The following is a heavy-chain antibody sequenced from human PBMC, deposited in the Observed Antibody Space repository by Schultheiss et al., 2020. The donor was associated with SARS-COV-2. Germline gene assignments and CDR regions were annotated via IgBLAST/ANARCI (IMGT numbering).Heavy chain of an antibody. CDR2: IVVGSGNT. CDR1: GFTFTSSA. J-gene: IGHJ6*02. D-gene: IGHD6-13*01. CDR3: AADPVRLGSSSWYLGPDYYYGMDV. Sequence: SVKVSCKASGFTFTSSAMQWVRQARGQRLEWIGWIVVGSGNTNYAQKFQERVTITRDMSTSTAYMELSSLRSEDTAVYYCAADPVRLGSSSWYLGPDYYYGMDVWGQGTTVTVSS. V-gene: IGHV1-58*02.